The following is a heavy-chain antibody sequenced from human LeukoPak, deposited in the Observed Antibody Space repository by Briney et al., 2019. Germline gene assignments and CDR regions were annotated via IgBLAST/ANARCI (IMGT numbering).Heavy chain of an antibody. V-gene: IGHV3-23*01. D-gene: IGHD3-22*01. CDR1: GFTFSSYA. CDR2: ISGSGGST. J-gene: IGHJ2*01. Sequence: GGSLRLSCAASGFTFSSYAMSWVRQAPGKGLEWVSAISGSGGSTYYADSVKGRFTISRDNSKNTLYLQMNSLRAEDTAVYYCARAPFTMIVVVTPDWYFDLWGRGTLVTVSS. CDR3: ARAPFTMIVVVTPDWYFDL.